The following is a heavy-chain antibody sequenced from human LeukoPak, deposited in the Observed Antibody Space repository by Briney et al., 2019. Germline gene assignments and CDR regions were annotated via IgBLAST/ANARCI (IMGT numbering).Heavy chain of an antibody. V-gene: IGHV3-23*01. J-gene: IGHJ4*02. Sequence: GGSLRLSCAASGFTFSSYAMNWVRQAPGKGLEWVSTISGSGANTYNADSVKGRFTISRDNSKNTLYLQMNSLRAEDTAVYYCAKDFWSGYYSGYFDSWGQGTLVTVSS. CDR3: AKDFWSGYYSGYFDS. CDR2: ISGSGANT. D-gene: IGHD3-3*01. CDR1: GFTFSSYA.